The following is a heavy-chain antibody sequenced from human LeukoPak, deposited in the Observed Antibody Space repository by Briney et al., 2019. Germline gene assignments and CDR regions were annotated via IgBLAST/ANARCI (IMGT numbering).Heavy chain of an antibody. Sequence: GGPLRLSCVASGFTFSSNAMSWVRQAPGKGLEWVSLISAGGGGTYYADSVKGRLTLSRDNSKNTLYLQMHRLSAGDTAVYYCAKVYSSSTCYFDSGGEGTRDSVST. J-gene: IGHJ4*02. CDR3: AKVYSSSTCYFDS. CDR1: GFTFSSNA. D-gene: IGHD6-6*01. V-gene: IGHV3-23*01. CDR2: ISAGGGGT.